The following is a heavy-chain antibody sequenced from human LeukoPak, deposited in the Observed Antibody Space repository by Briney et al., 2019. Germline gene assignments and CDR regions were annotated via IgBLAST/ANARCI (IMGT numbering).Heavy chain of an antibody. V-gene: IGHV4-30-2*01. J-gene: IGHJ4*02. CDR2: ILHSGST. D-gene: IGHD3-3*01. CDR1: GGSITSDTYY. CDR3: ARTRDFWSGFFDY. Sequence: SETLSLTCDVSGGSITSDTYYWSWIRQPPGKGLEWIGYILHSGSTYNNPSLKSRVTISVDTSKGQFSLKLSSVTAADAGVYYCARTRDFWSGFFDYWGQGTLVTVSS.